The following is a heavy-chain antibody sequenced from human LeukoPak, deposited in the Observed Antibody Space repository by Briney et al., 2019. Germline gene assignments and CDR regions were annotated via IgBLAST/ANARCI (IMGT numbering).Heavy chain of an antibody. Sequence: PGGSLRLSCAASGFTFSSYSMHWVRQAPGKGLEWVAVIWYDGSNKYYADSVKGRFTISRDNSKNTLYLQMNSLRAEDTAVYYCASSSGWSFDDDYWGQGTLVTVSS. CDR2: IWYDGSNK. D-gene: IGHD6-19*01. J-gene: IGHJ4*02. CDR1: GFTFSSYS. CDR3: ASSSGWSFDDDY. V-gene: IGHV3-33*01.